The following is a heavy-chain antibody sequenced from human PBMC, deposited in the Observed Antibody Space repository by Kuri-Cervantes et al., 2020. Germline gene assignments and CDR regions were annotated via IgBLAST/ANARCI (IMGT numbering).Heavy chain of an antibody. V-gene: IGHV4-61*01. D-gene: IGHD5-18*01. CDR1: GGSVSSDSYY. J-gene: IGHJ4*02. CDR2: IYYSGST. CDR3: ARGRRHTAMVTGGDGDY. Sequence: SETLSLTCTVSGGSVSSDSYYWSWIRQPPGKGLEWIGYIYYSGSTNYNPSLKSRVTISVDTSKNQFSLKLSSVTAADTAVYYCARGRRHTAMVTGGDGDYWGQGTLVTVSS.